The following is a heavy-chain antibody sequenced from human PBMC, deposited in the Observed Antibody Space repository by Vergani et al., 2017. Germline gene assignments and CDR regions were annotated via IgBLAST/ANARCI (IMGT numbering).Heavy chain of an antibody. CDR3: AGEYSSTSGRAFDF. CDR2: VSTGTKSQ. D-gene: IGHD2-2*01. V-gene: IGHV3-30*07. J-gene: IGHJ3*01. CDR1: GFALNRHA. Sequence: QVQLVESGGGVVQPGTSLRLSCVVSGFALNRHAMYWVRQAPGKGLEWVSFVSTGTKSQSYAESVKGRFTISRDSAKNSLYLQMDSLRAEDTAVYYCAGEYSSTSGRAFDFWGQRTKVTVSS.